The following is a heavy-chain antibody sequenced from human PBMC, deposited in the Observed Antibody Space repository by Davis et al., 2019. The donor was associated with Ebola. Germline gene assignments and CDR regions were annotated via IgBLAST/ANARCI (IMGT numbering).Heavy chain of an antibody. J-gene: IGHJ4*02. Sequence: GSLRLSCTVSGGSISSYYWSWIRQPPGKGLEWIGYVDYTGGTNYNPSLKSRVTLLVDTSNNQFSLILTSVTAADTAVYYCARGHGRSDYWGQGTLVTVSS. CDR2: VDYTGGT. CDR1: GGSISSYY. D-gene: IGHD4-17*01. V-gene: IGHV4-59*08. CDR3: ARGHGRSDY.